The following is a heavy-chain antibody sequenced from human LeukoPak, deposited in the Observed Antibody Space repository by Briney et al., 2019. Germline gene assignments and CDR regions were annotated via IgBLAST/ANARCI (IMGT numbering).Heavy chain of an antibody. CDR1: GFTFSSYS. Sequence: GGSLRLSCAASGFTFSSYSMNWVRQAPGKGLEWVSYISSSSSTIYYADSVKGRFTISRDNAKNSLYLQMNSLRAEDTAVYYCAREAHDSIIVVVPAASWMDVWGKGTTVTVSS. CDR2: ISSSSSTI. J-gene: IGHJ6*04. CDR3: AREAHDSIIVVVPAASWMDV. D-gene: IGHD2-2*01. V-gene: IGHV3-48*04.